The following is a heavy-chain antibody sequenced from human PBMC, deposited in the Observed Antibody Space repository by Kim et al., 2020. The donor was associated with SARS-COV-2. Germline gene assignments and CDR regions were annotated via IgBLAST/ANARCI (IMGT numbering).Heavy chain of an antibody. CDR1: GGSMISYY. CDR3: AREGSPGYFYYYMNV. Sequence: SETLSLTCTVSGGSMISYYWTWIRQPPGKGLEWIGYIYHSGNTNYNPSLKSRVIMLLDTSKNQFSVKLTSVTAADSPVYYCAREGSPGYFYYYMNVWGTGTTVTVSS. J-gene: IGHJ6*03. D-gene: IGHD3-22*01. V-gene: IGHV4-59*01. CDR2: IYHSGNT.